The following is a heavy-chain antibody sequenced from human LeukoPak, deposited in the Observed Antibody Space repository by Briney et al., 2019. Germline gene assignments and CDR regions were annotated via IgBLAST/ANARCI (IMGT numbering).Heavy chain of an antibody. CDR3: ARNYDSSGYYWAQDY. V-gene: IGHV1-2*02. J-gene: IGHJ4*02. CDR1: GYTFTGYY. CDR2: INPNSGGT. D-gene: IGHD3-22*01. Sequence: ASVKVSCKASGYTFTGYYMHWVRQAPGQGLEWMGWINPNSGGTNYAQKFQGRVTMTRDTSISTAYMELSRLRSDDTAVYYCARNYDSSGYYWAQDYWGQGTLVTVSS.